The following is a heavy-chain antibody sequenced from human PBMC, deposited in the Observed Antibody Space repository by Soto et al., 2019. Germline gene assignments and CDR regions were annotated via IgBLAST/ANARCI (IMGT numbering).Heavy chain of an antibody. CDR2: IDYSGSA. V-gene: IGHV4-31*03. CDR1: GASINSGNYN. CDR3: ARGIVASILGGFDP. Sequence: VQLQESGPGLVKPSQTLSLICTVSGASINSGNYNWTWIRQHTGRGLEWIGCIDYSGSAYYNPSLKSRVAISVDTSKDQFSLNLTSVTAADTAVYYCARGIVASILGGFDPWGQGTLVTVSS. J-gene: IGHJ5*02. D-gene: IGHD5-12*01.